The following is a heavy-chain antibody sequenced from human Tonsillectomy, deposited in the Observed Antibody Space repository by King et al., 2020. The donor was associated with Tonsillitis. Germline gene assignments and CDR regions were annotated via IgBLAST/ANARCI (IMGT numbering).Heavy chain of an antibody. J-gene: IGHJ5*02. CDR3: ARDREMGFAEPKGCWFDP. CDR2: ISAYNGNP. Sequence: QLVQSGPEVKKPGASVKVSCKASGYPFPNYGISGVRQAPGQGLEWLGWISAYNGNPKYAQKLQGRVTMTTETSTGTAYMEVRSLRSDDTAVYYCARDREMGFAEPKGCWFDPWGQGTLVTVSS. D-gene: IGHD3-10*01. V-gene: IGHV1-18*01. CDR1: GYPFPNYG.